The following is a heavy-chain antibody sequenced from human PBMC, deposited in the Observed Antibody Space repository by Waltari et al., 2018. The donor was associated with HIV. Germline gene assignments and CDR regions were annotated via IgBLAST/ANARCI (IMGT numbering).Heavy chain of an antibody. J-gene: IGHJ6*02. CDR2: INPDGTDT. Sequence: EVQLVESGGGLVQRGGSLRLSRAASGFTFPPPSVHSVRHAPGKGLVWVSRINPDGTDTRYADSVKGRFTISRDNAKNTVYLQVNSLRGEDTSVYYCARGKDCGGGTCDGYHYYGMDVWGQGTTVTVSS. CDR1: GFTFPPPS. CDR3: ARGKDCGGGTCDGYHYYGMDV. D-gene: IGHD2-15*01. V-gene: IGHV3-74*01.